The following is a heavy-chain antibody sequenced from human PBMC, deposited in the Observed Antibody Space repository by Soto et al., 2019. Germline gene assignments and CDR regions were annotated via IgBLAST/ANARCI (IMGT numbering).Heavy chain of an antibody. CDR2: IYYSGST. V-gene: IGHV4-59*01. CDR1: GGSISSYY. CDR3: ARAEGGYSGYPQRFLYYYYMDV. J-gene: IGHJ6*03. Sequence: SETLSLTCTVSGGSISSYYWSWIRQPPGKGLEWIGYIYYSGSTNYNPSLKSRVTISVDTSKNQFSLKLSSVTAADTAVYYCARAEGGYSGYPQRFLYYYYMDVWGKGTTVTVSS. D-gene: IGHD5-12*01.